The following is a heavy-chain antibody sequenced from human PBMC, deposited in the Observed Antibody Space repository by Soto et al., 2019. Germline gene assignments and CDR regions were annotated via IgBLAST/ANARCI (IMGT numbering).Heavy chain of an antibody. Sequence: QVQLVKSGGGVVQPGRSLKLSCLASGFTFNDYAMHWVRQAPGKGLEWVALISYDESNKDYADSVKGRFTISRDNSKNALYLQINSLRSEDTAVYYCAKLRLATYDFWGGCDSWGQGTLVTVSS. CDR1: GFTFNDYA. J-gene: IGHJ4*02. CDR3: AKLRLATYDFWGGCDS. CDR2: ISYDESNK. D-gene: IGHD3-3*01. V-gene: IGHV3-30*18.